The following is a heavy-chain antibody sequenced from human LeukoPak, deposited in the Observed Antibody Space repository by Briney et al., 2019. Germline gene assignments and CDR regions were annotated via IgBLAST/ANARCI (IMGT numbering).Heavy chain of an antibody. J-gene: IGHJ3*02. D-gene: IGHD3-22*01. CDR3: AGRSGYYLDDAFDI. CDR2: ISSSSSYI. Sequence: GGSLRLSCAASGFTFSSYSMNWVRQAPGKGLEWVSSISSSSSYIYYADSVKGRFTISRDNAKNSLYLQMNSPRAEDTAVYYCAGRSGYYLDDAFDIWGQGAMVTVSS. V-gene: IGHV3-21*01. CDR1: GFTFSSYS.